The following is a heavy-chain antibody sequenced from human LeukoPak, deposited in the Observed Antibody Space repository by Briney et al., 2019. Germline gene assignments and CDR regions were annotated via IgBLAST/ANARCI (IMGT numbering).Heavy chain of an antibody. CDR2: ISAYNGNT. V-gene: IGHV1-18*01. CDR1: GYTFTSYG. J-gene: IGHJ4*02. D-gene: IGHD3-9*01. Sequence: ASVKVSCKASGYTFTSYGINWVRQAPGQGLEWMGWISAYNGNTNYAQKLQGRVTMTTDTSTSTAYMELRSLRSDDTAVYYCARDHSLRYFDWFRDYWGQGTLVTVSS. CDR3: ARDHSLRYFDWFRDY.